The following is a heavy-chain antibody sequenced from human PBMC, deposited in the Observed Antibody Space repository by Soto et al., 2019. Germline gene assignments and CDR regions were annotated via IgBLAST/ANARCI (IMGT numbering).Heavy chain of an antibody. Sequence: QVQLQESGPGLVKPSGTLSLTCVVSGDSISDNHWWSWVRQPPGKGLEWLGEIFHSGSTDYNPSPKGRLTSSVDKSRNQFSLQLTSLTAADTAFYYCARGDCSDTDCFDCGYFASWGQGTLVTVSS. D-gene: IGHD3-9*01. J-gene: IGHJ4*02. CDR2: IFHSGST. CDR1: GDSISDNHW. V-gene: IGHV4-4*02. CDR3: ARGDCSDTDCFDCGYFAS.